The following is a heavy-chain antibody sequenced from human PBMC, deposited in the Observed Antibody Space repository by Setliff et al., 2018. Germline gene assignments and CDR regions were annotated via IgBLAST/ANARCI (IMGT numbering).Heavy chain of an antibody. CDR2: ITHDGSQR. CDR1: GFTFNTYW. D-gene: IGHD2-21*01. CDR3: SSYLVS. V-gene: IGHV3-7*01. Sequence: GGSLRLSCAGSGFTFNTYWMTWVRQAPGKGLEWVASITHDGSQRNYVDAVRGRFTVSRDNARNLLYLQMNSLRVDDTAVYYCSSYLVSWGQGALVTVSS. J-gene: IGHJ4*02.